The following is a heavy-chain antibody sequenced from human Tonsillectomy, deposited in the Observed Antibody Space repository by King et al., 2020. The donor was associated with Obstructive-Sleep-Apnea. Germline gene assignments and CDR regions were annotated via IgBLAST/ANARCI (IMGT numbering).Heavy chain of an antibody. CDR3: ARGDYDILTGYYPDYYFDY. V-gene: IGHV4-4*02. J-gene: IGHJ4*02. CDR1: GGAISSTNW. CDR2: IFHSGST. Sequence: VQLQESGPGLVKPSGTLSLTCAVSGGAISSTNWWSWVRQPPGKGLEWIGEIFHSGSTNYNPSLKSRVTISLDNSKNQFSLKLSSVTAADTAAYYCARGDYDILTGYYPDYYFDYWGQGTLVTVSS. D-gene: IGHD3-9*01.